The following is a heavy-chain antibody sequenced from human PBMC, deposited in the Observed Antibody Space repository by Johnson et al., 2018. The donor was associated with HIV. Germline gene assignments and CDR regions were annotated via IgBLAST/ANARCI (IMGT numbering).Heavy chain of an antibody. J-gene: IGHJ3*01. V-gene: IGHV3-21*05. CDR3: AREGELDAFDV. CDR1: GFTFSSYA. Sequence: VQLVESGGGVVQSGGSLRLSCAASGFTFSSYAMHWVRQAPGKGLEWVSYISTNVNDMYYADSVKGRFTISRDNAKNSLFLQMNSLRAEDTAVYYCAREGELDAFDVWGQGTMVTVSS. CDR2: ISTNVNDM. D-gene: IGHD1-26*01.